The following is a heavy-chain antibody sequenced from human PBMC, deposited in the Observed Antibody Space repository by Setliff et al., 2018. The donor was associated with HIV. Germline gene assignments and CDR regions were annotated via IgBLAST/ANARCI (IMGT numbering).Heavy chain of an antibody. CDR3: ARLGSGWSDSYYYAMDV. V-gene: IGHV1-8*01. CDR1: GYTFTSYD. J-gene: IGHJ6*02. CDR2: MNPNSGNT. D-gene: IGHD6-19*01. Sequence: GASVKVSCKTSGYTFTSYDINWVRQATGQGLEWMGWMNPNSGNTGYAQKFQGGVTMTIDTSTSRAYMELKSLTSDDTAAYFCARLGSGWSDSYYYAMDVWGQGTTVTVSS.